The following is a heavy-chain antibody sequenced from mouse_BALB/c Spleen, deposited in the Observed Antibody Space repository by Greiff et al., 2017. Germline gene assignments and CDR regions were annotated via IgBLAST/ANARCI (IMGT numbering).Heavy chain of an antibody. CDR3: ARLDGLYYYAMDY. CDR1: GYSFTSYV. D-gene: IGHD2-3*01. V-gene: IGHV1-14*01. Sequence: VQLQQSGSELVKPGASVKMSCKASGYSFTSYVMHWVKQKPGQGLEWIGYINPYNDGTKYNEKFKGKATLTSDKSSSTAYMELSSLTSEDSAVYYCARLDGLYYYAMDYWGQGTSVTVSS. CDR2: INPYNDGT. J-gene: IGHJ4*01.